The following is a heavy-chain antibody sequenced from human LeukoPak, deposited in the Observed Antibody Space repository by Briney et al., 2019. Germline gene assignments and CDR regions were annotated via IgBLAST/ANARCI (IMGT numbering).Heavy chain of an antibody. D-gene: IGHD4-17*01. CDR1: GYTFTGCY. CDR3: ARYDYGGNSGLDY. J-gene: IGHJ4*02. CDR2: INPNSGGT. V-gene: IGHV1-2*02. Sequence: GASVKVSCKASGYTFTGCYMHWVRQAPGQGLEWMGWINPNSGGTNYAQKFQGRVTMTRDTSISTAYMELSRLRSDDTAVYYCARYDYGGNSGLDYWGQGTLVTVSS.